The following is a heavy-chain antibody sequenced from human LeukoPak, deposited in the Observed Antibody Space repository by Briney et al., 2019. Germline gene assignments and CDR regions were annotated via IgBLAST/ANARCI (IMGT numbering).Heavy chain of an antibody. CDR3: ARDLESYYYYGMDV. J-gene: IGHJ6*02. V-gene: IGHV3-11*06. CDR2: ISSSSSYT. CDR1: GFTFSDYY. Sequence: PGGSLRLSCAASGFTFSDYYMSWIRQAPGKGLEWVSYISSSSSYTNYADSVKGRFTISRDNAKNSLYLQMNSLRAEDTAVYYCARDLESYYYYGMDVWGQGTTVTVSS.